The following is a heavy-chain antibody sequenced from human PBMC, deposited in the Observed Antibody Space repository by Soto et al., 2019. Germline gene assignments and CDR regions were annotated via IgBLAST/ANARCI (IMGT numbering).Heavy chain of an antibody. J-gene: IGHJ3*01. CDR1: GFSFSRFW. CDR3: ARDFSPSGEFFLDAVDF. Sequence: EVQLVESGGGLVQPGGSLRLSCAASGFSFSRFWMTWVRQAPGKGLEWVANINQAGVKIHYGDSVEGRFTLSRDNAKNSLYLQLNSLSPEDPAMSYCARDFSPSGEFFLDAVDFLGPGTVVTVSS. V-gene: IGHV3-7*05. D-gene: IGHD2-21*01. CDR2: INQAGVKI.